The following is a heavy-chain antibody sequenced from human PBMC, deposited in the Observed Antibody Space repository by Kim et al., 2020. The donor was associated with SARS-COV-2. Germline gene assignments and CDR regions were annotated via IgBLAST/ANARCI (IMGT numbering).Heavy chain of an antibody. Sequence: GGSLRLSCAASGFTFSSYWMSWVRQAPGKGLELVANIKQDGSEKYYVDSVKGRFTISRDNAKNSLYLQMNSLRAEDTAVYYCAREGIAVAGYWYFDLWGRGTLVTVSS. J-gene: IGHJ2*01. CDR1: GFTFSSYW. V-gene: IGHV3-7*03. CDR3: AREGIAVAGYWYFDL. D-gene: IGHD6-19*01. CDR2: IKQDGSEK.